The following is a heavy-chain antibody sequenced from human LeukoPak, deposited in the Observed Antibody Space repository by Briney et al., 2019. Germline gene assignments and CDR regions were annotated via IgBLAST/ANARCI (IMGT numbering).Heavy chain of an antibody. CDR2: IYYSGST. Sequence: PSETLSLTCTVSGGSISSSSYYWGWIRQPPGKGLEWIGSIYYSGSTYYNPSLKSRVTISVDTSKNQFSLKLSSVTAADTAVYYCARSRELGEQYWGQGTLVTVSS. J-gene: IGHJ4*02. D-gene: IGHD3-16*01. CDR1: GGSISSSSYY. CDR3: ARSRELGEQY. V-gene: IGHV4-39*07.